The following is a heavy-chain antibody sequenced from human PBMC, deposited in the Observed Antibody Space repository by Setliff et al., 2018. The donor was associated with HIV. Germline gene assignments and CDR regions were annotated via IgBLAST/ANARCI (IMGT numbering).Heavy chain of an antibody. CDR3: ARGFRAEYYYYFYMDV. CDR1: GGSISSGSYY. CDR2: IYYSGSI. Sequence: SETLSLTCTFSGGSISSGSYYWTWIRQHPGKALEWIGYIYYSGSIYYNPSLQSRITISVDTSKNQFSPRLTSVTAADTAVYYCARGFRAEYYYYFYMDVWGKGATVTVSS. J-gene: IGHJ6*03. V-gene: IGHV4-31*03.